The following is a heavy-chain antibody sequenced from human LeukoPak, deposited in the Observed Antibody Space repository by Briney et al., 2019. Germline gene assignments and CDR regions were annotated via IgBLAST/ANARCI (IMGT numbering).Heavy chain of an antibody. CDR3: ARGYGRQTNSGMDV. CDR2: VYFSGST. CDR1: GGSIYGFY. D-gene: IGHD5-18*01. V-gene: IGHV4-59*01. J-gene: IGHJ6*04. Sequence: SETLSLTCTVSGGSIYGFYWSWIRQFPEKGLEWIGYVYFSGSTNYNPSLESRVTISIDTSKNQFSLKLSSVTAADTAVYYCARGYGRQTNSGMDVWSKGSTVTVSA.